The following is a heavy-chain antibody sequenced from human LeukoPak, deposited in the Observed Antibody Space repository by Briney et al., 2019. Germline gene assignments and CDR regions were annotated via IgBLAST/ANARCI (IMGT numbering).Heavy chain of an antibody. CDR1: GYTFTSYY. D-gene: IGHD3-9*01. CDR3: ARGLPRYFDWLLSNWFDP. CDR2: MNPNSGNT. Sequence: ASVKVSCKASGYTFTSYYMHWVRQAPGQGLEWMGWMNPNSGNTGYAQKFQGRVTMTRNTSISTAYMELSSLRSEDTAVYYCARGLPRYFDWLLSNWFDPWGQGTLVTVSS. J-gene: IGHJ5*02. V-gene: IGHV1-8*02.